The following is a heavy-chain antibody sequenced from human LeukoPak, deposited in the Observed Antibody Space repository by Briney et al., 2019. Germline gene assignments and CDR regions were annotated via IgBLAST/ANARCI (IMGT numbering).Heavy chain of an antibody. CDR1: GYTFTGYY. Sequence: ASVKVSCKASGYTFTGYYMHWVRQAPGQGLEWMGWISAYNGNTNYAQKLQGRVTMTTDTSTSTAYMELRSLRSDDTAVYYCARGSAYYDSRGSFDYWGQGTLVTVSS. V-gene: IGHV1-18*04. J-gene: IGHJ4*02. D-gene: IGHD3-22*01. CDR3: ARGSAYYDSRGSFDY. CDR2: ISAYNGNT.